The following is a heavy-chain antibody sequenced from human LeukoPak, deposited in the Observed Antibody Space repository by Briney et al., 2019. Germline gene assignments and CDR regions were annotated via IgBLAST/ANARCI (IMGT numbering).Heavy chain of an antibody. D-gene: IGHD3-22*01. V-gene: IGHV1-69*05. CDR1: GGTFSSYA. J-gene: IGHJ4*02. CDR3: ARAHYDSSGYYYGY. CDR2: IIPIFGTA. Sequence: GASVKVSCKASGGTFSSYAISWVRQAPGQGLEWMGGIIPIFGTANYAQKFQGRVTMTRDTSTSTAYMELSSLRSEDTAVYYCARAHYDSSGYYYGYWGQGTLVTVSS.